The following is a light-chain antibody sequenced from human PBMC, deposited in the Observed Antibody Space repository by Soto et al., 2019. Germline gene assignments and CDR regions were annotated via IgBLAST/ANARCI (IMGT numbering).Light chain of an antibody. CDR3: QVWDISSGHVV. CDR2: YDS. CDR1: NIGSKS. Sequence: SSELTQPPSVSVAPGKTASVACGGSNIGSKSVHWYQKKSGQAPVLVMYYDSDRPSGIPERFSGSNSGNTATLTISRVEAGDEAGYYCQVWDISSGHVVFGGGTKLTVL. V-gene: IGLV3-21*01. J-gene: IGLJ3*02.